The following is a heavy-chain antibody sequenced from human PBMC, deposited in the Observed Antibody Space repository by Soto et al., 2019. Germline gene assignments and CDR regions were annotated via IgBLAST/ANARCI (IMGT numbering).Heavy chain of an antibody. CDR3: ARGYCTTTICDPWFDP. J-gene: IGHJ5*02. D-gene: IGHD2-2*01. Sequence: EVQLVQSGAEVKKAGEPLKISCTGVGYSFTSYWIGWVRQMPGKGLEWMGIIYPGDSDTRYSPSFQGQVTFSADKSITTSYLQWSSLKASDTAMYYCARGYCTTTICDPWFDPWGQGTLVTVSS. CDR1: GYSFTSYW. CDR2: IYPGDSDT. V-gene: IGHV5-51*01.